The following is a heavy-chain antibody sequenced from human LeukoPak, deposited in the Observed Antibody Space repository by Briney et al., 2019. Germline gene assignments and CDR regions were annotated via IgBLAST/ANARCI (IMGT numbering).Heavy chain of an antibody. CDR1: GYTFTGYY. V-gene: IGHV1-2*02. CDR3: ARDSDYYNSSGYYWGFDP. CDR2: INPNSGGT. Sequence: ASVKVSCKASGYTFTGYYMHWVRQAPGQGLEWMGWINPNSGGTNYAQKFQGRVTMTRDTSISTAYMELSRLRSDDTAVYYCARDSDYYNSSGYYWGFDPWGQGTLVPVSS. J-gene: IGHJ5*02. D-gene: IGHD3-22*01.